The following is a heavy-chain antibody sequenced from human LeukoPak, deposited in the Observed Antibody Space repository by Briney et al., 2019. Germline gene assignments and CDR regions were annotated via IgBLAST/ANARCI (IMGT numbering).Heavy chain of an antibody. CDR1: GFTFSDYY. CDR2: ISSSGSTI. J-gene: IGHJ5*02. V-gene: IGHV3-11*04. CDR3: ARSTPDFWSGYSANWFDP. Sequence: GGSLRLSCAASGFTFSDYYMSWIRQAPGKGLEWVSYISSSGSTIYYADSVKGRFTISRDNAKNSLYLQMNSLGAEDTAVYYCARSTPDFWSGYSANWFDPWGQGTLVTVSS. D-gene: IGHD3-3*01.